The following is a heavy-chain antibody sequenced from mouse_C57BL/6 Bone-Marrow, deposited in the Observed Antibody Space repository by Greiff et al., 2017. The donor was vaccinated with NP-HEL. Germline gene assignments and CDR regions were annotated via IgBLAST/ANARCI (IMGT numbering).Heavy chain of an antibody. CDR3: ARVSTMVKWFAY. CDR2: IDPSDSYT. Sequence: QVQLQQPGAELVRPGTSVKLSCKASGYTFTSYWMHWVKQRPGQGLEWIGVIDPSDSYTNYNQKFKGKATLTVDTSSSTAYMQLSRLTSEDSAVYYSARVSTMVKWFAYWGQGTLVTVSA. CDR1: GYTFTSYW. D-gene: IGHD2-2*01. J-gene: IGHJ3*01. V-gene: IGHV1-59*01.